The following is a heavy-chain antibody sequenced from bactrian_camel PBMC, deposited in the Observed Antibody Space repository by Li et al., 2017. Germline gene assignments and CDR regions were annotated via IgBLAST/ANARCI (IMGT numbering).Heavy chain of an antibody. J-gene: IGHJ4*01. CDR2: IRTDGRA. V-gene: IGHV3S53*01. Sequence: VQLVESGGGSVQNGGSLILSCTGLKFTFINCGADWYRQGAGHEREWVASIRTDGRATYADAVKGRFSIPLDKAKDTVYLQMNSLKPEDTAMYYCAARTGATFSLSLGASDYNHWGQGTQVTVS. D-gene: IGHD2*01. CDR1: KFTFINCG. CDR3: AARTGATFSLSLGASDYNH.